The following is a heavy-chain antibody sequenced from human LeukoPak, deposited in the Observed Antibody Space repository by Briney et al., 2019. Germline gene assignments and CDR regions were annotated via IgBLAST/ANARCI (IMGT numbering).Heavy chain of an antibody. J-gene: IGHJ4*02. V-gene: IGHV1-2*02. CDR2: MNPNSGVT. Sequence: GASVKVSCKPSGYTFTVNYLHWVRQAPGQGLEWVGWMNPNSGVTGYSQNFQGRVTMTRDTSISTAYMELSSLTSDDTAVYYCTRGTGTSWFDYWGQGRLVTVSS. CDR3: TRGTGTSWFDY. CDR1: GYTFTVNY. D-gene: IGHD2-2*01.